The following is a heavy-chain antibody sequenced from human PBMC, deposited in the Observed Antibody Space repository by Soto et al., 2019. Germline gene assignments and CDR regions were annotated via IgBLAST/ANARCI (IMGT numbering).Heavy chain of an antibody. V-gene: IGHV3-64D*06. Sequence: LRLSCSASGFAFSSYAMHWVRQTPGKGLEYVSAISPQGGSTYYADSVKGRFTISRDDSKNTVYLQMSSLRPDDTAVYYCVNMMIARGAFDFWGQGTLVTVSS. CDR2: ISPQGGST. J-gene: IGHJ4*02. CDR1: GFAFSSYA. D-gene: IGHD2-21*01. CDR3: VNMMIARGAFDF.